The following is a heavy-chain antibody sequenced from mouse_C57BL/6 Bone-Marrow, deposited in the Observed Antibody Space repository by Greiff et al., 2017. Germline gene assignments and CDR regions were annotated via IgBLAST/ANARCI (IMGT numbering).Heavy chain of an antibody. V-gene: IGHV1-64*01. CDR3: AKETTVVATKYAMDY. D-gene: IGHD1-1*01. J-gene: IGHJ4*01. CDR2: IHPNSGST. Sequence: QVQLQQPGAELVKPGASVKLSCKASGYTFTSYWMHWVKQRPGQGLEWIGMIHPNSGSTNYNEKFKSKATLTVAKSSSTAYMQLSSLTSEDSAVYYCAKETTVVATKYAMDYWGQGTSVTVSS. CDR1: GYTFTSYW.